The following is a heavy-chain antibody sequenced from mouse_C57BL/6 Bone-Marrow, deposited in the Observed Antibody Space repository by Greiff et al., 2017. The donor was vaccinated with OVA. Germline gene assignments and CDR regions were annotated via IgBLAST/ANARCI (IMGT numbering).Heavy chain of an antibody. CDR1: GYTFTSYW. CDR2: IHPNSGST. Sequence: QVQLKQSGAELVKPGASVKLSCKASGYTFTSYWMHWVKQRPGQGLEWIGMIHPNSGSTNYNEKFKSKATLTVDKSSSTAYMQLSSLTSEDSAVYYCARRDLDYYGSSYWYFDVWGTGTTVTVSS. CDR3: ARRDLDYYGSSYWYFDV. J-gene: IGHJ1*03. D-gene: IGHD1-1*01. V-gene: IGHV1-64*01.